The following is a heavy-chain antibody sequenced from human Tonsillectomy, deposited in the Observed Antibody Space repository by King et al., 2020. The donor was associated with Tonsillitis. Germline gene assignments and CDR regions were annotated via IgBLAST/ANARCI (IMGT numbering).Heavy chain of an antibody. Sequence: VQLVESGGGVVQPGRSLRLSCAASGFTFSSYAMHWVRQAPGKGLEWVAVISYDGSNKYYADSVKGRFTISRDNSKNTLYLQMNSLRAEDTAVYYCARDYWKNAFDIWDQGTMVTVSS. D-gene: IGHD1-1*01. CDR1: GFTFSSYA. V-gene: IGHV3-30-3*01. CDR2: ISYDGSNK. CDR3: ARDYWKNAFDI. J-gene: IGHJ3*02.